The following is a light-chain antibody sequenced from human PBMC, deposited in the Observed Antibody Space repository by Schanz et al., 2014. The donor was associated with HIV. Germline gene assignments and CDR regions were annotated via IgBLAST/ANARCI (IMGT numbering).Light chain of an antibody. CDR3: CSYTTSSTLV. CDR1: SSDIGAYNL. J-gene: IGLJ2*01. CDR2: EGT. Sequence: QSALTQPASVSGSPGQSITISCTGTSSDIGAYNLISWYQQHPGKAPKFIIYEGTKRPSGISNRFSGSKSGNTASLRISGLQAEDEADYYCCSYTTSSTLVLGGGTKLTVL. V-gene: IGLV2-14*02.